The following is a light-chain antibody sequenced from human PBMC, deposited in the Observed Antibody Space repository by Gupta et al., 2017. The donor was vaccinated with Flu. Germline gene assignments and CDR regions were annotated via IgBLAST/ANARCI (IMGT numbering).Light chain of an antibody. J-gene: IGKJ4*01. CDR3: QQYLSSPLT. Sequence: PSTLSAFEGETITITCRASQNISRWLAWYQQKPGKAPDLVLYKASNLERGVPSRFGGSGSGTEFSFTISSLEPDDFATYYCQQYLSSPLTFGGGTKVEIK. CDR2: KAS. V-gene: IGKV1-5*03. CDR1: QNISRW.